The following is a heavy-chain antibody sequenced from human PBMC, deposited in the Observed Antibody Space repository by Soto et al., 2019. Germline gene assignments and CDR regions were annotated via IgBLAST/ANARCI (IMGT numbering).Heavy chain of an antibody. Sequence: PSETLSLTCTVSRGSISSGTNYWAWIRQPPGKGLEWIANIYYSGSTFYNPSLKSRVTISLDTSKNQFSLKLRSVTAADTAVYSCERHEAGWYVDSWGHGTLVTVSS. CDR2: IYYSGST. CDR3: ERHEAGWYVDS. V-gene: IGHV4-39*01. CDR1: RGSISSGTNY. J-gene: IGHJ4*01.